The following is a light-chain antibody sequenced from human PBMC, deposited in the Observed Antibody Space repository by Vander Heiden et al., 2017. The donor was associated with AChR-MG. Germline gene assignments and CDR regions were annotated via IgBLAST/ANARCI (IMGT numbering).Light chain of an antibody. Sequence: QSALTQPRPLSRSPRQSVTISSGGTSRDVGTYNYHSVAQHPPDKAPKLIVFDVTKRPSGVPDRFSGSRSGNTASLTISGLQTEDEADYYCCSCAGTFYVFGTGTEVTVL. CDR2: DVT. V-gene: IGLV2-11*01. CDR3: CSCAGTFYV. J-gene: IGLJ1*01. CDR1: SRDVGTYNY.